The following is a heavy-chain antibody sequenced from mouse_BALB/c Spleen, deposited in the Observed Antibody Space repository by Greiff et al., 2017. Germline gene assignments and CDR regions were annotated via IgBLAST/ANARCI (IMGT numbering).Heavy chain of an antibody. V-gene: IGHV14-1*02. CDR3: ARKGLGSYAMDY. J-gene: IGHJ4*01. Sequence: VQLQQSGAELVRPGALVKLSCKASGFNINDYYMHWVKQSPEQGLEWIGWIDPENGNTIYDPKFQGKASITADTSSNTAYLQLSSLTSEDTAVYYCARKGLGSYAMDYWGQGTSVTVSS. D-gene: IGHD3-3*01. CDR1: GFNINDYY. CDR2: IDPENGNT.